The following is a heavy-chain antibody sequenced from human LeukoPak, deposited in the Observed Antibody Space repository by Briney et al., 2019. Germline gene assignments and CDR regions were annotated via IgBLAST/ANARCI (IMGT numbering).Heavy chain of an antibody. J-gene: IGHJ3*02. Sequence: ASVRVSCRASGYSFTGNYMHWVRQAPGQGFEWMGWINPNTGGTNYAQKFQGRVTMTRDTSISTAYMELSRLRSDDTAVYYCASTAAGVAFDIWGQGTMVTVSS. V-gene: IGHV1-2*02. D-gene: IGHD6-13*01. CDR3: ASTAAGVAFDI. CDR2: INPNTGGT. CDR1: GYSFTGNY.